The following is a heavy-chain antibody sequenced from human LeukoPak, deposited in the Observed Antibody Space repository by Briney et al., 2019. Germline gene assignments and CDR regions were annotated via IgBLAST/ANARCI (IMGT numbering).Heavy chain of an antibody. CDR1: GYTFTSYG. Sequence: ASVKVSCKASGYTFTSYGISWVRQAPGQGLEWMGWINAGNGNTKYSQKFQGRVTITRDTSASTAYMELSSLRSEDTAVYYCARGPVRGVVPSIPLDYWGQGTLVTVSS. CDR2: INAGNGNT. D-gene: IGHD3-10*01. CDR3: ARGPVRGVVPSIPLDY. J-gene: IGHJ4*02. V-gene: IGHV1-3*01.